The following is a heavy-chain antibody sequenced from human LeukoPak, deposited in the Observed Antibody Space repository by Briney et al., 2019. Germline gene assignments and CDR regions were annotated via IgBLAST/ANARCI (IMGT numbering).Heavy chain of an antibody. Sequence: GASVKVSCKASGGTFSSYAISWVRQAPGQGLEWMGGIIPIFGTANYAQKFQGRVTITADKSTSTAYMELSSLRSEDTAVYYCASNTMVRGRPHYYYYMGVWGKGTTVTVSS. CDR2: IIPIFGTA. J-gene: IGHJ6*03. CDR1: GGTFSSYA. D-gene: IGHD3-10*01. CDR3: ASNTMVRGRPHYYYYMGV. V-gene: IGHV1-69*06.